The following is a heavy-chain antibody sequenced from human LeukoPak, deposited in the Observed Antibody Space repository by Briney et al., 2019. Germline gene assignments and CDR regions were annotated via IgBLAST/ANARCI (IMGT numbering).Heavy chain of an antibody. V-gene: IGHV4-39*01. Sequence: SETLSLTCTVSGGSISSSSYYWGWIRQPPGKGLEWIGSIYYSGSTYYNPSLKSRVTISVDTSKNQFSLKLSSVTAADTAVYYCARHDEGPDFWSGYYLGALDYWGQGTLVTVSS. J-gene: IGHJ4*02. CDR3: ARHDEGPDFWSGYYLGALDY. D-gene: IGHD3-3*01. CDR2: IYYSGST. CDR1: GGSISSSSYY.